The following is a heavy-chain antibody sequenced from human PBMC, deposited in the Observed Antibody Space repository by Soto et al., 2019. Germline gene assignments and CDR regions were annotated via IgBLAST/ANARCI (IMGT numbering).Heavy chain of an antibody. CDR1: GGTFSSYA. D-gene: IGHD2-21*02. V-gene: IGHV1-69*13. CDR2: IIPIFGTA. Sequence: SVKVSCKASGGTFSSYAISWVRQAPGQGLEWMGGIIPIFGTANYAQKFQGRVTITADESTSTAYMELSSPRSEDTAVYYCARNQPRRGLSFHYYGMDVWGQGTTVTVSS. J-gene: IGHJ6*02. CDR3: ARNQPRRGLSFHYYGMDV.